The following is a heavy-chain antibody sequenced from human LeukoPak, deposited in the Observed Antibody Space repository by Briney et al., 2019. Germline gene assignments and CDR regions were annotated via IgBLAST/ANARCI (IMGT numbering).Heavy chain of an antibody. Sequence: PSETLSLTCAVSGYSISSGYYWGWIRQPPGKGLEWIGSIYHSGSTYYNPSLKSRVTISVDTSKNQFSLKLSSVTAADTALYYCASDTRTVTSVLFDYWGLGTLVTVSS. V-gene: IGHV4-38-2*01. J-gene: IGHJ4*02. CDR1: GYSISSGYY. CDR2: IYHSGST. D-gene: IGHD4-17*01. CDR3: ASDTRTVTSVLFDY.